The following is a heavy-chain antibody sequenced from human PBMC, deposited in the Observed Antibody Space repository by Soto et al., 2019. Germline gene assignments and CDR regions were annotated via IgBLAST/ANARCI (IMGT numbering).Heavy chain of an antibody. D-gene: IGHD6-19*01. CDR1: GVNFGNHG. CDR2: IRSKGYSGTA. J-gene: IGHJ4*02. V-gene: IGHV3-49*03. Sequence: SLRLSCSASGVNFGNHGMTWYRLAPGKGLEWVGLIRSKGYSGTAEYAASVRGRFTISRDDSLSVAYLQMNSLKSEDTAVYYCSTLEPAGTRLLDYWGQGTQVTVSS. CDR3: STLEPAGTRLLDY.